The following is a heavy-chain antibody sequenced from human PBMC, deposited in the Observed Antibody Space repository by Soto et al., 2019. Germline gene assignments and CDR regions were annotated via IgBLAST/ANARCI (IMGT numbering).Heavy chain of an antibody. CDR3: ARSLPGTYGAFDL. CDR2: ISSSSSYI. J-gene: IGHJ3*01. Sequence: GGSLRLSCAASGFTFSSYSMNWVRQAPGKGLEWVSSISSSSSYIYYADSVKGRFTISRDNAKNSLYLQIDSLRAEDTAVYYCARSLPGTYGAFDLWGQGTVVTVSS. V-gene: IGHV3-21*01. CDR1: GFTFSSYS. D-gene: IGHD1-7*01.